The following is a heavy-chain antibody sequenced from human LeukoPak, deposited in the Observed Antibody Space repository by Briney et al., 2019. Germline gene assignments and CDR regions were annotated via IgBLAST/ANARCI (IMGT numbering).Heavy chain of an antibody. CDR2: IYTSGST. CDR1: GGSISSYY. J-gene: IGHJ3*02. CDR3: ARDSITMVRGAPDI. V-gene: IGHV4-4*07. D-gene: IGHD3-10*01. Sequence: PSETLSLTCTVSGGSISSYYWSWIRQPAGKGLEWIGRIYTSGSTNYNPSLKSRVTMSVDTSKNQFSLKLSSVTAADTAVYYCARDSITMVRGAPDIWGQGTMVTVSS.